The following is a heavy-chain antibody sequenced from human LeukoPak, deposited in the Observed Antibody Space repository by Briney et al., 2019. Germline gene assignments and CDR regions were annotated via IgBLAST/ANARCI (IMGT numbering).Heavy chain of an antibody. D-gene: IGHD4-17*01. J-gene: IGHJ6*02. CDR3: ARELGVTTTFYYYYGMDV. CDR1: GFTFSSYG. V-gene: IGHV3-33*01. CDR2: IWYDGSNK. Sequence: GGSLRLSCAASGFTFSSYGMHWVRQAPGKGLEWLAVIWYDGSNKYYADSVKGRFTISRDNSKNTLYLQMNSLRAEDTAVYYCARELGVTTTFYYYYGMDVWGQGTTVTVSS.